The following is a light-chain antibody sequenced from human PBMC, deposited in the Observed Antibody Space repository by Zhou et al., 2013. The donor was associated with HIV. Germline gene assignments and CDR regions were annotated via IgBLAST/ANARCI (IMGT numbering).Light chain of an antibody. J-gene: IGKJ1*01. Sequence: DIQMTQSPSTLSASVGDRVTITCRASQSISSWLAWYQQKPGKAPKLLIYEASSLERGVPSRFSGSGSGTEFTLTISSLQPDDLATYYCQQYNGYSRTFDQGTKVEIK. CDR1: QSISSW. CDR3: QQYNGYSRT. CDR2: EAS. V-gene: IGKV1-5*03.